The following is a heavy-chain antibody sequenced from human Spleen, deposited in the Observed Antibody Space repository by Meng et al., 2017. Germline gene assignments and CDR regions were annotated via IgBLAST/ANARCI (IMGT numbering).Heavy chain of an antibody. CDR1: GGSISSSSYY. D-gene: IGHD2-8*02. J-gene: IGHJ4*02. V-gene: IGHV4-39*07. CDR3: ARDRATWSHDFDD. Sequence: GSLRLSCTVSGGSISSSSYYWGWIRQPLGKGLEWIGSIYYSGSTYYTPSLKSRVTISVDMSKNQFSLKLSSVTAADTAVYYCARDRATWSHDFDDWGQGTLVTVSS. CDR2: IYYSGST.